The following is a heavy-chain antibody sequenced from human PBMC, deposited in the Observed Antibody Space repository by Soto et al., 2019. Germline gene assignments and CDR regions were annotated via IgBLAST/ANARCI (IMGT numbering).Heavy chain of an antibody. CDR2: ISAYNGNT. CDR3: ARDNRYCSGGSCYSWFDP. D-gene: IGHD2-15*01. Sequence: QVQLVQSGAEVKKPGASVKVSCKASGYTFTSYGISWVRQAPGQGLEWMGWISAYNGNTNYAQKIQGRVTMTTDTSTSTAYMELRSLRSDDTAVYYCARDNRYCSGGSCYSWFDPWGQGTLVTVSS. CDR1: GYTFTSYG. J-gene: IGHJ5*02. V-gene: IGHV1-18*01.